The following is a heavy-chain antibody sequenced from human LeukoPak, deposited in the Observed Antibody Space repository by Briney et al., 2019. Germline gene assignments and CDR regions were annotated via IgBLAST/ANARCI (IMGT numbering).Heavy chain of an antibody. CDR1: EFTFSTYW. J-gene: IGHJ1*01. Sequence: TGGSLRVSCAASEFTFSTYWMHWVRQAPGKGLVWVSRIKSDGGTNYADSVKGRFTISRDNAKKTVSLQMNRLRPEDTGVYYCARAPSEIGGYYPEYFRHWGQGTLVTVSS. V-gene: IGHV3-74*01. CDR3: ARAPSEIGGYYPEYFRH. D-gene: IGHD3-22*01. CDR2: IKSDGGT.